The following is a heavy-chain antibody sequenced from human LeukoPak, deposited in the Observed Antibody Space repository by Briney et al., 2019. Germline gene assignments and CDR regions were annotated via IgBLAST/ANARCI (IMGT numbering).Heavy chain of an antibody. CDR2: IYSGNRT. V-gene: IGHV3-66*04. J-gene: IGHJ6*02. D-gene: IGHD3-3*01. Sequence: PGRSLRLSCAASGFTVSNNYMTWVRQAPGKGLEWVSVIYSGNRTKYADSVKGRFIISRDNSKNTLLFQMNSLRAEDTAVYYCARLTSGNGLDVWGRGTTVTVS. CDR3: ARLTSGNGLDV. CDR1: GFTVSNNY.